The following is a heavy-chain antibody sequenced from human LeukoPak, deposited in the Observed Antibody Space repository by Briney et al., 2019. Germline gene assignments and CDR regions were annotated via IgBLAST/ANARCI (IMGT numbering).Heavy chain of an antibody. D-gene: IGHD4-23*01. J-gene: IGHJ4*02. Sequence: PGGSLRLSCAASGVTFSSFAMSWVRQAPGKGLEWVSGISGSAGSIYYADSVKGRFTISRDNSKNTLYLQMNSLRVEDTAVYYCAKQTTVGGGQGTLVTVSS. CDR2: ISGSAGSI. V-gene: IGHV3-23*01. CDR1: GVTFSSFA. CDR3: AKQTTVG.